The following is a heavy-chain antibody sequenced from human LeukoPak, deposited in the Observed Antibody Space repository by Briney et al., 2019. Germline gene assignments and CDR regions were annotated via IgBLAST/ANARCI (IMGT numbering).Heavy chain of an antibody. CDR2: ISSSGSTI. D-gene: IGHD3-3*01. Sequence: GGSLRLSCAASGFTFSDYHMSWIRQAPGKGLEWVSYISSSGSTIYYADSVKGRFTISRDNAKNSLYLQMNSLRAEDTAVYYCARDAVRFLDAGWFDPWGQGTLVTVSS. CDR1: GFTFSDYH. CDR3: ARDAVRFLDAGWFDP. J-gene: IGHJ5*02. V-gene: IGHV3-11*01.